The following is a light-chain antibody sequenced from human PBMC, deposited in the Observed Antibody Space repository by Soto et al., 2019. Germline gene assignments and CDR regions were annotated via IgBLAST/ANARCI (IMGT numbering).Light chain of an antibody. CDR2: KAS. Sequence: DIEMTQSPSTLSASIGDRVTITCRASQSISDWLAWHQQKPGKAPKLLIYKASSLEIGVPSRFSGSGFGTEFTLTIISLQPDDFATYYCQQYDTYWTFGQGTKVDIK. J-gene: IGKJ1*01. CDR3: QQYDTYWT. V-gene: IGKV1-5*03. CDR1: QSISDW.